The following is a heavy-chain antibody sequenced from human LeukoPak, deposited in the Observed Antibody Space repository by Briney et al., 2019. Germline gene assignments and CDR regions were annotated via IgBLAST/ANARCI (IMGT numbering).Heavy chain of an antibody. J-gene: IGHJ1*01. V-gene: IGHV3-23*01. CDR2: ISGSGRHT. CDR3: ARSIITMIRGVPWPQGFQH. Sequence: GGSLRLSCAVSGFTFSNHAMTWVRQAPGKGLEYVSEISGSGRHTYYADSVQGRFTISRDNSKNTLYLQMNSLRAEDTAVYYCARSIITMIRGVPWPQGFQHWGQGTLVTVSS. CDR1: GFTFSNHA. D-gene: IGHD3-10*01.